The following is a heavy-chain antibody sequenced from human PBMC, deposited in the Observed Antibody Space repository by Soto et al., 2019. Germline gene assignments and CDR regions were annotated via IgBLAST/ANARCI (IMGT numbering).Heavy chain of an antibody. D-gene: IGHD6-13*01. CDR1: GDSIRSSSY. J-gene: IGHJ6*02. CDR3: RRSSRYSTDV. V-gene: IGHV4-39*01. Sequence: ETLSLTCTFSGDSIRSSSYWGWIRQPPGKGLEWIGSIYSTGNTYYNPSLNSQVTISVDTSKNQFSLNVISVTAADTAVYYCRRSSRYSTDVWGQGTTVTVS. CDR2: IYSTGNT.